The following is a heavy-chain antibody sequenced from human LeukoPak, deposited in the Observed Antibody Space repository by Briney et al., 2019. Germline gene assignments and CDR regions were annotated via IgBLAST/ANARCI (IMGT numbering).Heavy chain of an antibody. Sequence: PGGSLRLSCAASEFSFTNYAMSWVRQAPGKGLEWVSAISGSGGRTYYADSVKGRFTISRDNFRNTLYLRMNSLRAEDTAIYYCAKGEAKGYYYDSSGSYYFDYWGQGTLVTVSS. V-gene: IGHV3-23*01. J-gene: IGHJ4*02. CDR3: AKGEAKGYYYDSSGSYYFDY. CDR2: ISGSGGRT. CDR1: EFSFTNYA. D-gene: IGHD3-22*01.